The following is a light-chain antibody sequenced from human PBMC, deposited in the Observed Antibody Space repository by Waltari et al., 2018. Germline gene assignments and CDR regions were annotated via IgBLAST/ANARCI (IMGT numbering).Light chain of an antibody. CDR3: QQSWHLPPT. CDR1: QDNKIY. V-gene: IGKV1-39*01. Sequence: DVQMTQSPSSLSASLGDRVTMTCRPSQDNKIYLDWYQQKPGKAPNLLIYGTFTLQSGVPSRFSGSASGTNFTLTIDSLQPEDFATYYCQQSWHLPPTFGQGTRLDIK. J-gene: IGKJ5*01. CDR2: GTF.